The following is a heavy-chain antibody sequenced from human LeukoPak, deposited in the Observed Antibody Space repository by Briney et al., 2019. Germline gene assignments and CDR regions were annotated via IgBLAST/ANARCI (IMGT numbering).Heavy chain of an antibody. Sequence: ASVKVSCKASGYTFTSYGISWVRQAPGQGLQWMGWISAYNGNTNYAQKLQGRVTMTTDTSTSTAYMGLRSLRSDDTAVHYCARGEDYILTGFEGGGFDYWGQGTLVTVSS. J-gene: IGHJ4*02. CDR1: GYTFTSYG. CDR2: ISAYNGNT. D-gene: IGHD3-9*01. V-gene: IGHV1-18*01. CDR3: ARGEDYILTGFEGGGFDY.